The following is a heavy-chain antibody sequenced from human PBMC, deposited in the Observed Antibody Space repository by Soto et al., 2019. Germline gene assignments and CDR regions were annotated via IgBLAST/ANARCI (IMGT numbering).Heavy chain of an antibody. CDR1: GYTFTSYY. Sequence: ASVKVSCKASGYTFTSYYMHWVRQAPGQGLEWMGIINPSGGSTSYAQKFQGRVTMTRDTSTSTAYMELSSLRSDDTAVYYCARVSTRPNRYDYDSSGHSPSDYWGQGTLVTVSS. D-gene: IGHD3-22*01. CDR2: INPSGGST. CDR3: ARVSTRPNRYDYDSSGHSPSDY. V-gene: IGHV1-46*01. J-gene: IGHJ4*02.